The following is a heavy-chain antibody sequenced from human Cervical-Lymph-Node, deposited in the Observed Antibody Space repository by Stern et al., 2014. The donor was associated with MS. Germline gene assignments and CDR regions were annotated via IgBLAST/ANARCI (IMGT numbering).Heavy chain of an antibody. CDR3: ARDSGTLGASTWFDP. Sequence: QVQLQESGPGLVKPSETLSLTCTVTGGSFTNTYWSWIRQRPGKGLEWIGDISNNGDSRQNPSLKSRVAISMDTSRSQFSLKLRSVTAADTAIYYCARDSGTLGASTWFDPWGQGTLVTVSS. V-gene: IGHV4-59*01. J-gene: IGHJ5*02. CDR1: GGSFTNTY. CDR2: ISNNGDS. D-gene: IGHD1-26*01.